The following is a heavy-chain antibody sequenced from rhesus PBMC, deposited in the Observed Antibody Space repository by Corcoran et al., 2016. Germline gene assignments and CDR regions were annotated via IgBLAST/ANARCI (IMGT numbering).Heavy chain of an antibody. CDR1: GFTFSSYV. Sequence: DVQLVESGGGLVKPGGSLRLSCVASGFTFSSYVMHWARQAPGKGLEWVSVISESGGTIYYADPVKGRFTIYRDNAKNSLFLQMTSLRAEDTAVYYCTRGDSGYYTVEYFEFGGQGALVTVSS. J-gene: IGHJ1*01. V-gene: IGHV3S26*01. CDR2: ISESGGTI. CDR3: TRGDSGYYTVEYFEF. D-gene: IGHD3-28*01.